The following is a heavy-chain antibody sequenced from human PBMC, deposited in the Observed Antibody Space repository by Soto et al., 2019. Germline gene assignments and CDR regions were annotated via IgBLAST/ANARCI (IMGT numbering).Heavy chain of an antibody. J-gene: IGHJ4*02. D-gene: IGHD6-13*01. Sequence: GGSLRLSCAASGFTFSDYYMSWIRQAPGKGLEWVSYISSSGSTIYYADSVKGRFTISRDNAKNSLYLQMNSLRAEDTAVYYWAREMGIAAAGSPLDYWGQGTLVTVSS. CDR1: GFTFSDYY. V-gene: IGHV3-11*01. CDR3: AREMGIAAAGSPLDY. CDR2: ISSSGSTI.